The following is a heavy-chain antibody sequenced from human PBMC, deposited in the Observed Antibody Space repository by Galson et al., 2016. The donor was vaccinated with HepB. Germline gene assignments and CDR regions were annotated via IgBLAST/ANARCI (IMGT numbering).Heavy chain of an antibody. CDR1: GGTFSSYT. Sequence: KVSCKASGGTFSSYTISWVRQAPGQGLEWMGGIIPISRTVKYAQTFQGRVTITADESTNTAYMELSSLRSEDTALYYCARVGAYVWGTYRSPRAFDIWRQGTMVTVS. J-gene: IGHJ3*02. CDR2: IIPISRTV. V-gene: IGHV1-69*01. D-gene: IGHD3-16*02. CDR3: ARVGAYVWGTYRSPRAFDI.